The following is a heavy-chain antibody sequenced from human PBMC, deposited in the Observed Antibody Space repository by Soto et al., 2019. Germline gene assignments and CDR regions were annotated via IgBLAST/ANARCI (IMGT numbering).Heavy chain of an antibody. CDR3: ARQALGIMITFGGIDY. Sequence: GESLKISCKGSGYSFTSYWISWVRQMPGKGLEWMGRIDPSDSYTNYSPSFQGHVTISAGKSISTAYLQWSSLKASDTAMYYCARQALGIMITFGGIDYWGQGTLVTVSS. V-gene: IGHV5-10-1*01. CDR2: IDPSDSYT. D-gene: IGHD3-16*01. CDR1: GYSFTSYW. J-gene: IGHJ4*02.